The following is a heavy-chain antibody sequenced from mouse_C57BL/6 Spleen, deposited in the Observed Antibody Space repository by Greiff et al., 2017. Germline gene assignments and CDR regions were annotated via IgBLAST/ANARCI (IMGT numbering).Heavy chain of an antibody. CDR3: AIYKQPYYAMDY. J-gene: IGHJ4*01. CDR1: GFTFTDYY. CDR2: IRNKANGYTT. V-gene: IGHV7-3*01. Sequence: EVKLMESGGGLVQPGGSLSLSCAASGFTFTDYYMSWVRQPPGKALEWLGFIRNKANGYTTEYSASVKGRFTISRDNSQSILYLQMNALRAEDSATYYCAIYKQPYYAMDYWGQGTSVTVSS. D-gene: IGHD6-1*01.